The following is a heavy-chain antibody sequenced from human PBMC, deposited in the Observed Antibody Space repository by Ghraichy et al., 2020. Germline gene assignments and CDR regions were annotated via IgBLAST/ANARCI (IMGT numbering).Heavy chain of an antibody. J-gene: IGHJ5*02. CDR2: INPNSGGT. CDR3: ARDRILSSAFDP. V-gene: IGHV1-2*02. CDR1: GYTFTGYY. D-gene: IGHD2-15*01. Sequence: ASVKVSCKASGYTFTGYYMHWVRQAPGQGLEWMGWINPNSGGTNYAQKFQGRVTMTRDTSISTAYMELSRLRSDDTAVYYCARDRILSSAFDPWGQGTLVTVSS.